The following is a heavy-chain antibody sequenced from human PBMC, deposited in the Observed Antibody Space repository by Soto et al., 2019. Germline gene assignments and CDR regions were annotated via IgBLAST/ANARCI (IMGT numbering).Heavy chain of an antibody. CDR1: GGSISSSSYY. Sequence: SEPLSLTCTVSGGSISSSSYYWGWIRQPPGKGLEWIGSIYYSGSTYYNPSLKSRVTISVDTSKNQFSLKLSSVTAADTAVYYCARRDGYTYGFDYWGQGTLVTVSS. CDR3: ARRDGYTYGFDY. J-gene: IGHJ4*02. CDR2: IYYSGST. D-gene: IGHD5-12*01. V-gene: IGHV4-39*01.